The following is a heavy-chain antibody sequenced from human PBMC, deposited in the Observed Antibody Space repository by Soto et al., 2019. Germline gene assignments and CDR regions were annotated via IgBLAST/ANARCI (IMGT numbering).Heavy chain of an antibody. CDR2: IKSKTDGGTT. V-gene: IGHV3-15*01. Sequence: PGGSLRLSCAASGFTFSNAWMSWVRQAPGKGLEWVGRIKSKTDGGTTDYAAPVKGRFTISRDDSKNTLYLQMNSLKTEDTAVYYCTTGFAPGETDGMDVWGQGTTVTVSS. D-gene: IGHD1-26*01. J-gene: IGHJ6*02. CDR3: TTGFAPGETDGMDV. CDR1: GFTFSNAW.